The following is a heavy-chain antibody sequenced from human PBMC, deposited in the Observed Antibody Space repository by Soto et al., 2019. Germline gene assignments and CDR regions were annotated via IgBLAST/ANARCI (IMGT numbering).Heavy chain of an antibody. CDR3: SKCVGSPSCRNFDF. D-gene: IGHD1-26*01. Sequence: PGGSLRLSCEASGFTFSSYAMSWVRQAPGKGLEWVAVISGSGGSTSYADSVKGRFTISRDNSKNTLSLQMNSLRADDTAVYYCSKCVGSPSCRNFDFWGQGTLVTVSS. CDR2: ISGSGGST. CDR1: GFTFSSYA. V-gene: IGHV3-23*01. J-gene: IGHJ4*02.